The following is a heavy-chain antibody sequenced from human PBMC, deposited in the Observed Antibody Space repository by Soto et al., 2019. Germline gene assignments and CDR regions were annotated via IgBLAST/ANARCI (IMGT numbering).Heavy chain of an antibody. Sequence: SETLSLTCTVSGGSISSSSYYWGWIRQSPGKGLEWIGSIYYSGSTYYNPSLKSRVTISVDTSKNQFSLKLSSVTVADTAVYYCARQGIAVAGNYYFDYWGQGTLVTVSS. CDR3: ARQGIAVAGNYYFDY. CDR2: IYYSGST. CDR1: GGSISSSSYY. V-gene: IGHV4-39*01. D-gene: IGHD6-19*01. J-gene: IGHJ4*02.